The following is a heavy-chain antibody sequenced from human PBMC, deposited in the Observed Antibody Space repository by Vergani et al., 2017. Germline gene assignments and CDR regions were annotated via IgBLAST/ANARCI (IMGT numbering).Heavy chain of an antibody. J-gene: IGHJ4*02. CDR3: ARGWELLQGGEDY. V-gene: IGHV3-21*01. CDR2: ISSSSSYI. Sequence: EVQLVESGGGLVQPGGSLRLSCAASGFTFSSYSMNWVRQAPGKGLEWVSPISSSSSYIDYADSVKGRFTISRDNAKNSLYLQMNSLRAEDTAVYYCARGWELLQGGEDYWGQGTLVTVSS. D-gene: IGHD1-26*01. CDR1: GFTFSSYS.